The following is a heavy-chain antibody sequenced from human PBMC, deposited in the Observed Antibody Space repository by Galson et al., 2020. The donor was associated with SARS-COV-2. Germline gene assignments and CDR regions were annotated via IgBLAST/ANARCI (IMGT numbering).Heavy chain of an antibody. CDR3: AKPSEPGATSYDLDY. J-gene: IGHJ4*02. V-gene: IGHV3-23*01. Sequence: GGSLRLSCEAPGFTFSSYAMSWVRQAPGKGLEWVPAISGSGGSTYYADSVKGRFTISRDNAKNTLYLQMNSLRAEDTAVYYCAKPSEPGATSYDLDYWGQGTLVTVSS. CDR2: ISGSGGST. CDR1: GFTFSSYA. D-gene: IGHD1-26*01.